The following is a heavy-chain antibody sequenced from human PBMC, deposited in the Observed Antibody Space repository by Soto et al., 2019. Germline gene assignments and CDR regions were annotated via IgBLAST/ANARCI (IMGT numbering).Heavy chain of an antibody. J-gene: IGHJ6*02. V-gene: IGHV3-33*01. Sequence: QVQLVESGGGVVQPGRSLRLSCAASGFTFSSYGMHWVRQAPGKGLEWVAVIWYDGSNKYYADSVKGRFTISRDNSKNTLYLQMNSLRAEDTDVYYCARVLTIFPYSALYYYGMDVWGQGTTVTVSS. CDR1: GFTFSSYG. CDR3: ARVLTIFPYSALYYYGMDV. D-gene: IGHD3-3*01. CDR2: IWYDGSNK.